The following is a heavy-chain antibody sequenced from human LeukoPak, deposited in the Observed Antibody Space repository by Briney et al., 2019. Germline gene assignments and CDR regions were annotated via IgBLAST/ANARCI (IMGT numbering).Heavy chain of an antibody. Sequence: SETLSLTCAVYGGSFSGYYWSWIRQPPGKGLEWIGEIYHSGSTNYNPSLKSRVTISVDKSKNQFSLKLSSVTAADTAVYYCARALEYSSSSWGQGTLVTVSS. J-gene: IGHJ5*02. CDR2: IYHSGST. V-gene: IGHV4-34*01. D-gene: IGHD6-6*01. CDR3: ARALEYSSSS. CDR1: GGSFSGYY.